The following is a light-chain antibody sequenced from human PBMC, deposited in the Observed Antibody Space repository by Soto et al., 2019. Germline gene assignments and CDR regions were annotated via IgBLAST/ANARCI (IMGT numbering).Light chain of an antibody. Sequence: ETVMTQSPATLSVSPGERATLSCRASQSVSSNLAWYQQKPGHAHRLLIYGASTRATGIPARFSGSGSGTEFTLTISSLQSEDFAVYYCQQFNNWPPWTFGQGTRVEIK. CDR1: QSVSSN. CDR3: QQFNNWPPWT. J-gene: IGKJ1*01. CDR2: GAS. V-gene: IGKV3-15*01.